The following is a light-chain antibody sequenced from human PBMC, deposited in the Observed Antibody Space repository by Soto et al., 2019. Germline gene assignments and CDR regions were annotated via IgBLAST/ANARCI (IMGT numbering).Light chain of an antibody. J-gene: IGLJ3*02. Sequence: QSVLTQPPSASGSPGQPVSISCTGTSSDVGGYNRVSWYQHHPGTAPKLIIYEVFKRPSGVPDRFSGSKSGNTASLTVSGLQAEDEADYYCNSYAGNSWVFGGGTKVTVL. CDR1: SSDVGGYNR. CDR2: EVF. CDR3: NSYAGNSWV. V-gene: IGLV2-8*01.